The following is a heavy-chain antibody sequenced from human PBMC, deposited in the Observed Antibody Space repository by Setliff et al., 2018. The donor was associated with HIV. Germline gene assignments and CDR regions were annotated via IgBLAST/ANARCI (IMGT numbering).Heavy chain of an antibody. V-gene: IGHV4-34*01. J-gene: IGHJ1*01. Sequence: SETLSLTCAVYGGSFSGYYRNWIRQSPGKGLEWIGEITHSGSTNYNPSLKSRVTISIDTSKNQFSLKVNSVTAADTAVYYCATDGGLWFGRHSYLQNWGQGTLVTVS. CDR1: GGSFSGYY. D-gene: IGHD3-10*01. CDR3: ATDGGLWFGRHSYLQN. CDR2: ITHSGST.